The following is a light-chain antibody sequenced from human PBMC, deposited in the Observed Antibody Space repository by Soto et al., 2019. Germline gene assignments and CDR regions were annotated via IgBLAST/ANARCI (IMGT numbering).Light chain of an antibody. CDR2: DVS. J-gene: IGLJ2*01. Sequence: QSALTQPASVSGSPGQSITISCTGTSSDVGGYNYVSWYQQHPGKAPKLMIYDVSNRPSGVSNRFSGSKSGSTASLTISGLQAEDEADYYCSSYTSSRVFGGGTKLTVL. V-gene: IGLV2-14*01. CDR3: SSYTSSRV. CDR1: SSDVGGYNY.